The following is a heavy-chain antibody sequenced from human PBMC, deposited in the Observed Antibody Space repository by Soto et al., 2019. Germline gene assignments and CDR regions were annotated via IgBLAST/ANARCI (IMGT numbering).Heavy chain of an antibody. D-gene: IGHD1-1*01. J-gene: IGHJ4*02. V-gene: IGHV3-74*01. CDR2: INRDGSSA. Sequence: GGSLRLSCAASGFTFSSYWMHWVRQAPGKGLVWVSRINRDGSSANYAGSVKGRFTISRDNAKNTLYLQMNSLRAEDAAVYYCARETYRTFYFDNWGQGALVTVSS. CDR1: GFTFSSYW. CDR3: ARETYRTFYFDN.